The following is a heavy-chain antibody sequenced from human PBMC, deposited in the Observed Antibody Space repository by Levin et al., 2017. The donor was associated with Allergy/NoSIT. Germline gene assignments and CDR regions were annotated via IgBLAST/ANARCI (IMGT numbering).Heavy chain of an antibody. CDR2: MNPNSGNT. V-gene: IGHV1-8*01. CDR3: ARGATAANYYYGMDV. J-gene: IGHJ6*02. D-gene: IGHD6-13*01. CDR1: GYTFTSYD. Sequence: ASVKVSCKASGYTFTSYDINWVRQATGQGLEWMGWMNPNSGNTGYAQKFQGRVTMTRNTSISTAYMELSSLRSEDTAVYYCARGATAANYYYGMDVWGQGTTVTVSS.